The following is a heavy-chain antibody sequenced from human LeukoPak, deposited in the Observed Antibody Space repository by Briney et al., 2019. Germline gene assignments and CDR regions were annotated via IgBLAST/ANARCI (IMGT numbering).Heavy chain of an antibody. CDR2: IYTSGST. J-gene: IGHJ4*02. Sequence: SETLSLTCTVSGGSISSYYWSWIRQPAGKGLEWIGRIYTSGSTNYNPSLKSRVAMSVETSKNQFSLRLSSVTGADTAVYSCARDLVGVVDYWDGGTLVTVSS. CDR3: ARDLVGVVDY. V-gene: IGHV4-4*07. D-gene: IGHD3-10*01. CDR1: GGSISSYY.